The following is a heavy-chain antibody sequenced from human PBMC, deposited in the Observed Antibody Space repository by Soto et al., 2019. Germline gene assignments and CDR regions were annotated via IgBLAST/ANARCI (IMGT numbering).Heavy chain of an antibody. J-gene: IGHJ6*02. V-gene: IGHV3-30*18. CDR1: GFTFSSYG. Sequence: QVHLVESGGGVVQPGRSLRLSCAASGFTFSSYGMHWVRQAPGKGLEWVALISYDGSNKYYADSVKGRFTISRDNSKNTLYLQMNSLRAEDTAVYYCAKDLGVVPAAIRVFGAPRPYYYYGMDVWGQGTTVTVSS. CDR2: ISYDGSNK. CDR3: AKDLGVVPAAIRVFGAPRPYYYYGMDV. D-gene: IGHD2-2*01.